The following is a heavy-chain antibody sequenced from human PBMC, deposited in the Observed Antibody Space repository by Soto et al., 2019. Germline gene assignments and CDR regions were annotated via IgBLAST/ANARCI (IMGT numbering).Heavy chain of an antibody. Sequence: QVQLVQSGAEVKKPGASVRVSCKASGYTFTNYYIDWVRQAPGQGLEWMGIINPNGGSTTYVQKFQGRVTMTRDTSTSTVYMELSSVRSEDTDVYSCASAAWTTLTNRLNDVFDVWGQGTMDAVSS. D-gene: IGHD4-4*01. CDR3: ASAAWTTLTNRLNDVFDV. J-gene: IGHJ3*01. CDR2: INPNGGST. V-gene: IGHV1-46*03. CDR1: GYTFTNYY.